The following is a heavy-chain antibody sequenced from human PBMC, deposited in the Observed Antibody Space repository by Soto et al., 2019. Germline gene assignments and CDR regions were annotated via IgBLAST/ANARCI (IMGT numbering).Heavy chain of an antibody. CDR2: ISYDGSNK. V-gene: IGHV3-30-3*01. CDR1: GFTFSSYA. CDR3: ARDLPGIAVAGPHDY. D-gene: IGHD6-19*01. Sequence: QVQLVESGGGVVQPGRSLRLSCAASGFTFSSYAMHWVRQAPGKGLEWVAVISYDGSNKYYADSVKGRFTISRDNSKNTLYLQMNSLRAEDTAVCYCARDLPGIAVAGPHDYWGQGTLVTVSS. J-gene: IGHJ4*02.